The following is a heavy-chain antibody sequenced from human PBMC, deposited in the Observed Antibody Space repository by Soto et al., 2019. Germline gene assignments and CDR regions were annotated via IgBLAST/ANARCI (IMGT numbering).Heavy chain of an antibody. J-gene: IGHJ6*02. CDR3: AREDYYDSSGYLPVRYYFGMDV. CDR1: GYTFTNSG. Sequence: ASVKVSCKASGYTFTNSGISWVRLAPGQGLEWMGWIGAYNGHTKYAQKLQGRVTMTTDTSTSTAYMELRSLKSDDTAVYYCAREDYYDSSGYLPVRYYFGMDVWGQGTTVTVSS. CDR2: IGAYNGHT. D-gene: IGHD3-22*01. V-gene: IGHV1-18*01.